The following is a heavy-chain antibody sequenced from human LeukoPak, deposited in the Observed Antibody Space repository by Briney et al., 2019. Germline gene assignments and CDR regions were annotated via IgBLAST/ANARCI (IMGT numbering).Heavy chain of an antibody. J-gene: IGHJ6*02. CDR2: IYYSGST. Sequence: SETLSLTCTVSGGSISSSGHYWGWIRQPPGKGLEWIASIYYSGSTYYNPSLTSRVTMSVDTSKNQFSLKLSSLTAADTAVYYCASRFSSGWTYQSGMDVWGQGTTVTVS. CDR1: GGSISSSGHY. D-gene: IGHD6-19*01. CDR3: ASRFSSGWTYQSGMDV. V-gene: IGHV4-39*01.